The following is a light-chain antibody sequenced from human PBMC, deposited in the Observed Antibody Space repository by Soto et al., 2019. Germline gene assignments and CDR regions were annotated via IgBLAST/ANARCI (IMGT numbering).Light chain of an antibody. V-gene: IGKV1-39*01. J-gene: IGKJ3*01. CDR3: QQSNSMRFT. Sequence: DIQMTQSPSSLSASVGDRVTITCRAIQCIGSYLNWYWQKPGTAPKLLIYGASSLHSGVPSRFSASGSGTDFTLTISSLQPEEFGTYFCQQSNSMRFTFGPGTKVDIK. CDR2: GAS. CDR1: QCIGSY.